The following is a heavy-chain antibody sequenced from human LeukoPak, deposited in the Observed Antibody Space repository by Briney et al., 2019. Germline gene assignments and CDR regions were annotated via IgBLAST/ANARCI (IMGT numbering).Heavy chain of an antibody. CDR2: IYSGGST. CDR3: ARDSSSSAFDY. D-gene: IGHD6-13*01. Sequence: GGSLRLSCAASGFTVSSNYMSRVRQAPGKGLEWVSVIYSGGSTYYADSVKGRFTISRDNSKNTLYLQMNSLRAEDTAVYYCARDSSSSAFDYWGQGTLVTVSS. J-gene: IGHJ4*02. V-gene: IGHV3-53*01. CDR1: GFTVSSNY.